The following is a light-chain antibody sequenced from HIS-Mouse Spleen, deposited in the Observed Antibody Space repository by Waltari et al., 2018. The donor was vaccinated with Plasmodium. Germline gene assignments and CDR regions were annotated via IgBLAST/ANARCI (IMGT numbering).Light chain of an antibody. J-gene: IGLJ2*01. CDR1: NLGDKY. CDR3: QAWDSSTVV. Sequence: SSELTQPPSVSVSPGQTASIPCSGDNLGDKYACWYPQKPGQSPVLVSYQDSKGPSGSPERFSGSNSGNTATLTISGTQAMDEADYYCQAWDSSTVVFGGGTKLTVL. V-gene: IGLV3-1*01. CDR2: QDS.